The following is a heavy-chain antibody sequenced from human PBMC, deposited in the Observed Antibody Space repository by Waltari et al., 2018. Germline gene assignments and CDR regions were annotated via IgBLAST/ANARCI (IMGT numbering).Heavy chain of an antibody. CDR1: GGIFSSYT. V-gene: IGHV1-69*02. CDR2: IIPILGIA. J-gene: IGHJ4*02. D-gene: IGHD6-6*01. CDR3: ASTDSASSSSPY. Sequence: QVQLVRSGAAVKKPGSSVKVSCTASGGIFSSYTLRWLRQAPGQGLEWMGRIIPILGIANYAQKVQGRVTITADKSTSTAYMELSSLRSEDTAVYYCASTDSASSSSPYWGQGTLVTVSS.